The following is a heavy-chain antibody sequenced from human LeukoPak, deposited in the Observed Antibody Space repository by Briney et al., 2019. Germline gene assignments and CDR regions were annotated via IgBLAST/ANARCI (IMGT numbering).Heavy chain of an antibody. CDR1: GFSLSTSGVG. J-gene: IGHJ4*02. CDR3: AHMGDYYDSSGYSYYFDY. Sequence: SGPTLVKPTQTLTLTCTFSGFSLSTSGVGVGWIRQPPGKALEWLALIYWDDDKRYSPSLKSRLTITKDTSKNQVVLTMTNMDPVDTATYYCAHMGDYYDSSGYSYYFDYWGQGTLVTVSS. D-gene: IGHD3-22*01. CDR2: IYWDDDK. V-gene: IGHV2-5*02.